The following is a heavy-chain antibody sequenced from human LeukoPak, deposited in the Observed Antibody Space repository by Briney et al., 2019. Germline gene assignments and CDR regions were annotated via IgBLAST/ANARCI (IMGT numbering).Heavy chain of an antibody. CDR2: ISINGADT. J-gene: IGHJ4*02. Sequence: GGSLRLSCSVSGVTFSNYAMHWVRQAPGKGLEYVATISINGADTYYPDSVKGRFTISRDTSKNTLYLQMSSLRAEDTAVYYCVKDREYSYDYWGQGTLVTVSS. D-gene: IGHD2/OR15-2a*01. CDR3: VKDREYSYDY. V-gene: IGHV3-64D*06. CDR1: GVTFSNYA.